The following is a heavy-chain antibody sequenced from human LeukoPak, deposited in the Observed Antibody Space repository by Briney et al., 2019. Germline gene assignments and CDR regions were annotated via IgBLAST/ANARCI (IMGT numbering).Heavy chain of an antibody. Sequence: ASVKVSCKASGYTFTGYYMHWVRQAPGQGLEWMGWINPNSGGTNYAQKFQGRVTITRNTSISTAYMELSSLRSEDTAVYYCARGHAYDFWSGYYYYMDVWGKGTTVTVSS. CDR1: GYTFTGYY. CDR3: ARGHAYDFWSGYYYYMDV. V-gene: IGHV1-2*02. CDR2: INPNSGGT. D-gene: IGHD3-3*01. J-gene: IGHJ6*03.